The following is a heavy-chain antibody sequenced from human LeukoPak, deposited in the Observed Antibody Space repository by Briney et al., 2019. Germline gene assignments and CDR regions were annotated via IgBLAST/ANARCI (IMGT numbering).Heavy chain of an antibody. CDR1: EFTFSTYN. Sequence: PGGSLRLSCAASEFTFSTYNMNWVRQAPGKGLEWVSYISSGSGTIYYADSVKGRFTISRDNAKNSLYLQMNSLRAEDTAVYYCARCLSGSYWYFDLWGRGTLVTVSP. V-gene: IGHV3-48*01. CDR3: ARCLSGSYWYFDL. CDR2: ISSGSGTI. D-gene: IGHD1-26*01. J-gene: IGHJ2*01.